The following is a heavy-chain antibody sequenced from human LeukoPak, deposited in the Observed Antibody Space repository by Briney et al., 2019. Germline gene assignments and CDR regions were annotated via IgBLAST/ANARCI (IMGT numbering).Heavy chain of an antibody. J-gene: IGHJ4*02. Sequence: SETLSLTCTVSGGSISSYYWSWIRQPPGKGLGWIGHIYYSGSTNYNPSLKSRVTISVDTSKNQFSLKLSSVTAADTAVYYCARGGLAGDYASPFFDYWGQGTLVTVSS. V-gene: IGHV4-59*01. CDR3: ARGGLAGDYASPFFDY. D-gene: IGHD4-17*01. CDR2: IYYSGST. CDR1: GGSISSYY.